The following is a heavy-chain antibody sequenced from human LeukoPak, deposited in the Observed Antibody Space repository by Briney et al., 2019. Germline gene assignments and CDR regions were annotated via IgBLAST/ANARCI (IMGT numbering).Heavy chain of an antibody. J-gene: IGHJ4*02. D-gene: IGHD6-19*01. Sequence: ASVKVSCKASGYTFTGYYMHWVRQAPGQGLEWMGRINPNSGGTNYAQKFQGRVTMTRDTSISTAYKELSRLRSDDTAVYYCARASDSSGWYEFDYWGQGTLVTVSS. CDR2: INPNSGGT. CDR3: ARASDSSGWYEFDY. V-gene: IGHV1-2*06. CDR1: GYTFTGYY.